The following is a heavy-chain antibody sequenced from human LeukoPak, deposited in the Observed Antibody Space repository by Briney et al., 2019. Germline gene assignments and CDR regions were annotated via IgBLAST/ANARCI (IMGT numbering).Heavy chain of an antibody. Sequence: SETLSLTCTVSGGSISSYYWSWIRQPPGKGLEWIGYIYYSGSTNYNPSLKSRVTISVDTSKNQFSLKLSSVTAADTAVYYCARGGYSYGLDYWGQGTLVTVSS. J-gene: IGHJ4*02. CDR3: ARGGYSYGLDY. CDR1: GGSISSYY. D-gene: IGHD5-18*01. V-gene: IGHV4-59*01. CDR2: IYYSGST.